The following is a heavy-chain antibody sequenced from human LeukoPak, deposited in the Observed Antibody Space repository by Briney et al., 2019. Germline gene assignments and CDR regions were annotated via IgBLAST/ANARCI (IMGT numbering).Heavy chain of an antibody. CDR3: AREWGYYDY. CDR2: IKHDGSET. CDR1: GFAFSHYW. D-gene: IGHD3-16*01. V-gene: IGHV3-7*03. J-gene: IGHJ4*02. Sequence: GGSLRLSCAASGFAFSHYWMTWVRQAPGKGLEWVANIKHDGSETYYVDSVKGRFIISRDNAKNSLFLQMNGLRAEDTAVYYCAREWGYYDYWGQGTLVTVSS.